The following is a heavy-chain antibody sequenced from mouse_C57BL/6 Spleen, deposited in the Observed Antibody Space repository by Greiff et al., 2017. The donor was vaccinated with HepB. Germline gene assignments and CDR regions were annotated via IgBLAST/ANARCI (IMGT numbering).Heavy chain of an antibody. V-gene: IGHV2-2*01. J-gene: IGHJ4*01. CDR3: ARSPPLGRGAMDY. Sequence: VKLVESGPGLVQPSQSLSITCTVSGFSLTSYGVHWVRQSPGKGLEWLGVIWSGGSTDYNAAFISRLSISKDNSKSQVFFKMNSLQADDTAIYYCARSPPLGRGAMDYWGQGTSVTVSS. D-gene: IGHD4-1*01. CDR1: GFSLTSYG. CDR2: IWSGGST.